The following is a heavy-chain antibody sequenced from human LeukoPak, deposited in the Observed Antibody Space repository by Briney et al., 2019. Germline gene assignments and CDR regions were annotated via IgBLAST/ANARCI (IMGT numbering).Heavy chain of an antibody. CDR3: ARDVDSIGYMDL. D-gene: IGHD3-22*01. V-gene: IGHV3-21*01. Sequence: GGSLRLSCAASGFTFSSYSMNWVRQAPGKGLEWVSSISSSSSYIYYADSVKGRFTISRDNAKNSLYLQMNSLRAEDTAVYYCARDVDSIGYMDLWGKGTTVTVSS. J-gene: IGHJ6*03. CDR2: ISSSSSYI. CDR1: GFTFSSYS.